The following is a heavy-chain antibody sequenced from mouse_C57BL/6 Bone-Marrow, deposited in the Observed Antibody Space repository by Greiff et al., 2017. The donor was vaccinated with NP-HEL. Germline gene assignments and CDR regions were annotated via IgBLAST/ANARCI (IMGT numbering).Heavy chain of an antibody. J-gene: IGHJ3*01. D-gene: IGHD2-5*01. Sequence: QVQLKQSGAELVKPGASVKLSCKASGYTFTEYTIHWVKQRSGQGLEWIGWFYPGSGSIKYNEKFKDKATLTADKSSSTVYVELSRLTSEDSAGYFCARHEEGGLKGYSNYWFAYWGQGTLVTVSA. V-gene: IGHV1-62-2*01. CDR2: FYPGSGSI. CDR1: GYTFTEYT. CDR3: ARHEEGGLKGYSNYWFAY.